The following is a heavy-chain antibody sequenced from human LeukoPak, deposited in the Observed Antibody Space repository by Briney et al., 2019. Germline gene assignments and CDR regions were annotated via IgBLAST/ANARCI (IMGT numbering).Heavy chain of an antibody. CDR2: ISSSGSTI. J-gene: IGHJ4*02. V-gene: IGHV3-48*03. D-gene: IGHD1-1*01. CDR1: GFTFSSYE. CDR3: ARSAGTTEGLDY. Sequence: GGSLRLSCAASGFTFSSYEMNWVRQAPGKGLEWVSYISSSGSTIYYADSVKGRFTISRDNAKNSLYLQMNSLRAEDTALYYCARSAGTTEGLDYWGQGTLVTVSS.